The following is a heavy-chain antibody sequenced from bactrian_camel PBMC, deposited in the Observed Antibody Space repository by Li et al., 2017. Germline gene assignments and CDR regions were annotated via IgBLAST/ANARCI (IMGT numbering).Heavy chain of an antibody. V-gene: IGHV3S55*01. D-gene: IGHD6*01. J-gene: IGHJ4*01. CDR2: IGTDGITA. Sequence: HVQLVESGGGSVQTGGSLRLSCAASRYNIAGYCMGWFRQVPGKEREVAAGIGTDGITATYADFVKGRFTIWQDNTKNTLTLQMNGLKPEDSGMYYCAHDPVRCSNGPYPLMPRYRNWGRGTQVTVS. CDR1: RYNIAGYC. CDR3: AHDPVRCSNGPYPLMPRYRN.